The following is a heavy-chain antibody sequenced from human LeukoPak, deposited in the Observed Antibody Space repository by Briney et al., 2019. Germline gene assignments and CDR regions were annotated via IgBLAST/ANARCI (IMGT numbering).Heavy chain of an antibody. V-gene: IGHV4-34*01. Sequence: SSETLSLTGAVYGASFSGYYWSWIRQPPGKRLEWIGEINHSGSNNYNPSLKRRVTISVDTSKNQFSLKLSSVTAADTAVYYCARGTLWFGELLFPPPYYFDYWGQGTLVTVSS. CDR2: INHSGSN. CDR3: ARGTLWFGELLFPPPYYFDY. D-gene: IGHD3-10*01. CDR1: GASFSGYY. J-gene: IGHJ4*02.